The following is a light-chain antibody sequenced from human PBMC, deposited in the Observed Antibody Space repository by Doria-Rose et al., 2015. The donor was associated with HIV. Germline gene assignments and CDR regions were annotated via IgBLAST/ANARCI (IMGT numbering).Light chain of an antibody. V-gene: IGKV1-39*01. CDR2: AAS. J-gene: IGKJ4*01. Sequence: TQSPSSLSASVGDRVTITCRASQSTGSFLNWYQQKPGKAAKLLIYAASSLQNGVTSRFSGSGSGTGFTLTISSLQPEDVATYYSQQSYSTPLTFGGGTKVEIK. CDR3: QQSYSTPLT. CDR1: QSTGSF.